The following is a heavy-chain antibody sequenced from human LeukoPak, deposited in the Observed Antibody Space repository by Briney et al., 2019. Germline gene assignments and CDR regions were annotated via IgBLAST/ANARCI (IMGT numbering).Heavy chain of an antibody. CDR1: GGSISSGSYY. CDR3: ASSYSSSWYGGRYFQH. Sequence: KPSETLSLTCTVSGGSISSGSYYWSWIRQPAGKGLEWIGRIYTSGSTNYNPSLKSRVTISVDTSKNQFSLKLSSVTAADTAVYYCASSYSSSWYGGRYFQHWGQGTLVTVSS. V-gene: IGHV4-61*02. CDR2: IYTSGST. J-gene: IGHJ1*01. D-gene: IGHD6-13*01.